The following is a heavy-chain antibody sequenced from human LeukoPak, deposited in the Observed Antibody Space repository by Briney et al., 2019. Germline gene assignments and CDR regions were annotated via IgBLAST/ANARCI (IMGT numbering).Heavy chain of an antibody. D-gene: IGHD3-16*01. CDR3: GSVGGGGAAVVDY. V-gene: IGHV3-48*03. Sequence: GGSLRLSCAASGFTFSSYEMNWFRQAPGKGLEWVSYISSSCSTIYYADSVKGRFTISRDNAKISLYLQMNSLRAEDTAVYYCGSVGGGGAAVVDYWGQGTLVTVSS. J-gene: IGHJ4*02. CDR1: GFTFSSYE. CDR2: ISSSCSTI.